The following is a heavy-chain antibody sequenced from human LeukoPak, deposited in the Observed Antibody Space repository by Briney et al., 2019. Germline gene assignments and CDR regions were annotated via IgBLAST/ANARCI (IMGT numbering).Heavy chain of an antibody. Sequence: GGSLRLSCAASGFTFSSYAMSWVRQAPGKGLEWVSGIGDNGGSTYYADSVKGRFTISRDNSKNTVYLQMNSLRAEDTALYYCAGGYDFGYPYWYFDLWGRGTLVTVSS. CDR1: GFTFSSYA. V-gene: IGHV3-23*01. CDR3: AGGYDFGYPYWYFDL. CDR2: IGDNGGST. D-gene: IGHD5-18*01. J-gene: IGHJ2*01.